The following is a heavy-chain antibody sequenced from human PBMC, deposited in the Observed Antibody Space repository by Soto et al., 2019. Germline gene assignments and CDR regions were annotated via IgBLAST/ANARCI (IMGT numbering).Heavy chain of an antibody. D-gene: IGHD6-13*01. Sequence: QVQLQESGPGLVKPSETLSLTCTVSGGSISSYYWSWIRQPPGKGLEWIGYIYYSGSTNYNPSLKSRVTISVDTSKNQFSQKLSSVTAADTAVYYCARGAVGSSWYYYYYGMDVWGQGTTVTVSS. CDR2: IYYSGST. CDR3: ARGAVGSSWYYYYYGMDV. CDR1: GGSISSYY. J-gene: IGHJ6*02. V-gene: IGHV4-59*01.